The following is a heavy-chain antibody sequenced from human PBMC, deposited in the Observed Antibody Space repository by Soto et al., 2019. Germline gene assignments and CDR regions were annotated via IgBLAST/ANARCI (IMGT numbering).Heavy chain of an antibody. CDR1: GFTFSSYA. D-gene: IGHD3-9*01. V-gene: IGHV3-23*01. CDR2: ISGSGGST. CDR3: AKPLQYYDILTGYYSPYFDY. Sequence: QPGGSLRLSCAASGFTFSSYAMSWVRQAPGKGLEWVSAISGSGGSTYYADSVKGRFTISRDNSKNTLYLQMNSLRAEDTAVYYCAKPLQYYDILTGYYSPYFDYWGQGTLVTVSS. J-gene: IGHJ4*02.